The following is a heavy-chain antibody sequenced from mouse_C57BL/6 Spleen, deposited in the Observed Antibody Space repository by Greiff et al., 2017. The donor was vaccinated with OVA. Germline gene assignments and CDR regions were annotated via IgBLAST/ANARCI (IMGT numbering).Heavy chain of an antibody. CDR3: ARQGYGSSYYYAMEY. V-gene: IGHV2-6-1*01. CDR1: GFSLTSYG. CDR2: IWSDGST. Sequence: QVQLKESGPGLVAPSQSLSITCTVSGFSLTSYGVHWVRQPPGKGLEWLVVIWSDGSTTYNSALKSRLSISKDNSKSQVFLKMNSLQTDDTAMYYCARQGYGSSYYYAMEYWGQGTSVTVSS. D-gene: IGHD1-1*01. J-gene: IGHJ4*01.